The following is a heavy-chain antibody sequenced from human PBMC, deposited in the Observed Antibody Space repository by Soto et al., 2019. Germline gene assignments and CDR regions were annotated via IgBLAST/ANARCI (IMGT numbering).Heavy chain of an antibody. CDR1: GGSISSSSYY. J-gene: IGHJ4*02. D-gene: IGHD3-22*01. Sequence: SETLSLTCTVSGGSISSSSYYWGWIRQPPGKGLEWIGSIYYSGSTYYNPSLKSRVTISVDTSKNQFSLKLSSVTAADTAVYYCASPYYYDSSGYYYFDYWGQGTQVTVSS. CDR3: ASPYYYDSSGYYYFDY. V-gene: IGHV4-39*01. CDR2: IYYSGST.